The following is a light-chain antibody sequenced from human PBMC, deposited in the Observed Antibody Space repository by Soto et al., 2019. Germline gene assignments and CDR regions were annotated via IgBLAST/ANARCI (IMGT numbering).Light chain of an antibody. CDR1: SSDIGGYNY. Sequence: QSALTQPPSVSGSPGQSVTISCTGTSSDIGGYNYVSWYQQLPGKAPKLMIYEVSKRPSGVPDRFSGSNSGNTASLTISGLHAEDEADYCCCSYAGTTQVFGTGTKLTVL. V-gene: IGLV2-11*01. J-gene: IGLJ1*01. CDR3: CSYAGTTQV. CDR2: EVS.